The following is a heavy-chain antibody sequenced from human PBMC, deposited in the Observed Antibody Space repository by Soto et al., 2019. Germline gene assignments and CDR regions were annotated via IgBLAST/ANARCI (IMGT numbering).Heavy chain of an antibody. J-gene: IGHJ3*02. CDR2: ISSSSSYI. CDR1: GFTFSSYS. D-gene: IGHD2-21*02. Sequence: GGSLRLSCAASGFTFSSYSMNWVRQAPGKGLEWVSSISSSSSYIYYADSVKGRFTISRDNAKNSLYLQMNSLRAEDTAVYYCARDLKGDMTQQAFDIWGQGTMVTVSS. V-gene: IGHV3-21*01. CDR3: ARDLKGDMTQQAFDI.